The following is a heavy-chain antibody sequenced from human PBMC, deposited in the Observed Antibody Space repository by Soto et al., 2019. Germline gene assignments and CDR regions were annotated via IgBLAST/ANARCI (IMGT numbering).Heavy chain of an antibody. CDR2: IRRKANSYTT. CDR3: AMLGGWSGGSNDMDV. J-gene: IGHJ6*02. V-gene: IGHV3-72*01. D-gene: IGHD6-19*01. CDR1: GLIFSDYH. Sequence: EVKLVESGGGLVQPGGSLRLSCAASGLIFSDYHMDWVRQAPGKGLECVGRIRRKANSYTTEYAASVKGRCTISRDDSKNSMYLQMNSLKTEDTAVYYCAMLGGWSGGSNDMDVWGQGTTVTVSS.